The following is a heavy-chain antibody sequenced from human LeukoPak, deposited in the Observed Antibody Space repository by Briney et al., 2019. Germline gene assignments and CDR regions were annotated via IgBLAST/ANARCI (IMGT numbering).Heavy chain of an antibody. CDR3: AKRSAESSGYFDY. Sequence: GGSLRLSCAASGFTFSSYAMSWVRQAPGKGLEWVSAIKSTGAGGTTYSAGSVKGRFTISRDNSKNTLYLRMNSLRAEDTAIYYCAKRSAESSGYFDYWGQGTLVTVSS. J-gene: IGHJ4*02. CDR2: IKSTGAGGTT. V-gene: IGHV3-23*01. CDR1: GFTFSSYA. D-gene: IGHD6-19*01.